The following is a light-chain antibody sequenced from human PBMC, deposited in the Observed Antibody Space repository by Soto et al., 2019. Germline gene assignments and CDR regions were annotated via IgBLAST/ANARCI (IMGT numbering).Light chain of an antibody. CDR2: DVS. V-gene: IGLV2-14*01. CDR1: SSDVGGYNY. Sequence: QSALTQPASASGSPGQSITISCTGTSSDVGGYNYVSWYQQHPGKAPKLMIYDVSNRPSGVSNRFSGSKSGNTASLTISGRQAEDEADYYCSTYTGGSTLVVFGGGTKLTVL. CDR3: STYTGGSTLVV. J-gene: IGLJ2*01.